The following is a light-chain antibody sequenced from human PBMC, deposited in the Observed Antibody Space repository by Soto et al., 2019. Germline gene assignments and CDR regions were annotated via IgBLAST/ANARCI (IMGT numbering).Light chain of an antibody. J-gene: IGLJ3*02. CDR2: SFI. V-gene: IGLV1-40*01. CDR1: SSNIGAGYD. CDR3: QSYASRLSGSV. Sequence: QSVLTQPPSVSGAPGQRVSISCTGSSSNIGAGYDVHWYQQLPGTAPKLLIYSFINRPSGVPDRFSGSKSGTSASLAITGLQAEDEADYYFQSYASRLSGSVFGGGTKLTVL.